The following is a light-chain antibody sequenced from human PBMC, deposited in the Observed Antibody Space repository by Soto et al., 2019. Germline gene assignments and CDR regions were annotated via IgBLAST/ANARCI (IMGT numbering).Light chain of an antibody. Sequence: QSVLTKPPSVSGAPGHRVTISCTGSSSNIGAGYDVHWYQQLPGTAPKLLIYVKINRPSGVPDRFSGSKSGTSASLAITGLQAKNEADYYCQSYDSSLSVVFGGGTKLTVL. CDR1: SSNIGAGYD. V-gene: IGLV1-40*01. CDR2: VKI. CDR3: QSYDSSLSVV. J-gene: IGLJ2*01.